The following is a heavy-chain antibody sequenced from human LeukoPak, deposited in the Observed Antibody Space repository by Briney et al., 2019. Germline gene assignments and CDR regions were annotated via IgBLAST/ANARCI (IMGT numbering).Heavy chain of an antibody. D-gene: IGHD6-25*01. CDR2: ISSSGSTK. CDR3: TGSSGLIPTHY. CDR1: GFTFSSYE. Sequence: GGSLRLSCAASGFTFSSYEMNWVRLTPGKGLEWVSYISSSGSTKFYADSVKGRFTISRDNAKNSLYLEMSSLRAEDTAVYYCTGSSGLIPTHYWGQGTLVTVSS. J-gene: IGHJ4*02. V-gene: IGHV3-48*03.